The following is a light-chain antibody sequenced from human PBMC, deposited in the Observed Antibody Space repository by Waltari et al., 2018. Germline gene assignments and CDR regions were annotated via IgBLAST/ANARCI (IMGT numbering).Light chain of an antibody. V-gene: IGKV3-20*01. Sequence: IVLTQSPGTLSLSPGERATISCRASQSVSRSLAWYQQKPGQAPKLLIYGASARATGIPDMFTGSVSGTDFSLTISSLAPEEFGIYFCQHYVRLPATFGQGTKVEIK. CDR1: QSVSRS. CDR3: QHYVRLPAT. J-gene: IGKJ1*01. CDR2: GAS.